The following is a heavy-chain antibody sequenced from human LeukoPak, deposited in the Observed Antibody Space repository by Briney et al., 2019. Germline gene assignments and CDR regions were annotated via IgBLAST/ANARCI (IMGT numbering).Heavy chain of an antibody. CDR3: ARTDILTGSVDH. CDR1: GGSFSGYY. CDR2: INHSGST. V-gene: IGHV4-34*01. D-gene: IGHD3-9*01. J-gene: IGHJ4*02. Sequence: SETLSLTCAVYGGSFSGYYWSWIRQPPGKGLEWIGEINHSGSTYYNPSLKSRVTISVDSSKNQFSLKLSSVTAADTAVYYCARTDILTGSVDHWGQGTLVTVSS.